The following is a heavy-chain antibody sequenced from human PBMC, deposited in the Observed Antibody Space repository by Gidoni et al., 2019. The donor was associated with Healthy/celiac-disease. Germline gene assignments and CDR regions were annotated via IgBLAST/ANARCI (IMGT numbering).Heavy chain of an antibody. CDR1: GGSISSSSYY. V-gene: IGHV4-39*01. CDR3: ARRLVAAGIAVAGTDYFDY. D-gene: IGHD6-19*01. CDR2: IYYSGST. Sequence: QLQLQESGPGLVKPSETLSLTCTVSGGSISSSSYYWGWIRQPPGKGLEWIGSIYYSGSTYYNPSLKSRVTISVDTSKNQFSLKLSSVTAADTAVYYCARRLVAAGIAVAGTDYFDYWGQGTLVTVSS. J-gene: IGHJ4*02.